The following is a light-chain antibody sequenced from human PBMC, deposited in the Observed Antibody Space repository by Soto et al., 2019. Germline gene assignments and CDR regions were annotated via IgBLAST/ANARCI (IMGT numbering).Light chain of an antibody. V-gene: IGKV1-12*01. Sequence: DIQMTQSPSSVSASVGDRVTITCRASQNIWRLLAWYQQKPGKAPELLIYDASSLQSGVPPRFSGSGSGTDFTLTISSLQPEDFATYYCEQAGSFPITFGQGTRLETK. CDR2: DAS. J-gene: IGKJ5*01. CDR3: EQAGSFPIT. CDR1: QNIWRL.